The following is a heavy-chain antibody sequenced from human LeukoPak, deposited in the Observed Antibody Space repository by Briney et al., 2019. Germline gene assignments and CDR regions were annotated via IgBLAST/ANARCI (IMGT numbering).Heavy chain of an antibody. CDR3: ARLTSDYVDY. J-gene: IGHJ4*02. Sequence: SETLSLTCAVYGGSFSGYYWSWIRQPPGKGLEWIGEINHSGSTNYNPSLKSRVTISVDTSKNQFSLKLSSVTAADTAVYYCARLTSDYVDYWGQGTLVTVSS. CDR2: INHSGST. V-gene: IGHV4-34*01. CDR1: GGSFSGYY. D-gene: IGHD4/OR15-4a*01.